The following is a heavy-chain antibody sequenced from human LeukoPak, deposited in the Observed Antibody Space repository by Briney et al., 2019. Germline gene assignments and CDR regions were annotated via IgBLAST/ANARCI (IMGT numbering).Heavy chain of an antibody. V-gene: IGHV4-38-2*02. Sequence: PSETLSLTCTVSGYSISSGYYWGWIRQPPGKGLEWIGSIYHSGSTYYNPSLKSRVTISVDTSKNQFSLKLSSVTAADTAIYYCAKVGDRTSYYYGSGEESDFWGQGTLVTVSS. D-gene: IGHD3-10*01. CDR3: AKVGDRTSYYYGSGEESDF. CDR1: GYSISSGYY. J-gene: IGHJ4*02. CDR2: IYHSGST.